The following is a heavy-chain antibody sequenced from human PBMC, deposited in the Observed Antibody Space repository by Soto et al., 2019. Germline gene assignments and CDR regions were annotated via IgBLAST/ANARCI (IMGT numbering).Heavy chain of an antibody. J-gene: IGHJ4*02. Sequence: SVKVSCKASGGTFSSHTISWVRQAPGQGLEWMGRIIPILGIANYAQKFQGRVTITADKSTSTAYMELSSLRSEDTAVYYCARGSAYYYDSSAPENWGQGTLVTVS. CDR2: IIPILGIA. CDR1: GGTFSSHT. D-gene: IGHD3-22*01. V-gene: IGHV1-69*02. CDR3: ARGSAYYYDSSAPEN.